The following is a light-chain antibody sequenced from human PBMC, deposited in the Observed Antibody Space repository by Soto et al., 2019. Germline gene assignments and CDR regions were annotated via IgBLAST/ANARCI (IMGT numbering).Light chain of an antibody. CDR3: QQYHNWLFT. J-gene: IGKJ4*01. Sequence: EIVMTQSPATLSVSPGERVTLSCRASQSVSGNLAWYQQKPGQAPRLLIYGASTRATDIPARFSGSGSGTEFTLTISSLQSEDFAVYYCQQYHNWLFTFGGGTRVEIK. CDR2: GAS. V-gene: IGKV3-15*01. CDR1: QSVSGN.